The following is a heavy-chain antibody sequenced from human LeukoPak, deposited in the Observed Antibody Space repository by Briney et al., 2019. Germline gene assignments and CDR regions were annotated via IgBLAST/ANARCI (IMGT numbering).Heavy chain of an antibody. J-gene: IGHJ4*02. CDR2: INTNTGNP. CDR3: ARDNGRITMVRGEYNFDY. Sequence: ASVKVSCKASGYTFTSYAMNWVRQAPGQGLEWMGWINTNTGNPTYAQGFTERFVFSLDTSVSTAYLQISSLKAEDTAVYYCARDNGRITMVRGEYNFDYWGQGTLVTVSS. V-gene: IGHV7-4-1*02. D-gene: IGHD3-10*01. CDR1: GYTFTSYA.